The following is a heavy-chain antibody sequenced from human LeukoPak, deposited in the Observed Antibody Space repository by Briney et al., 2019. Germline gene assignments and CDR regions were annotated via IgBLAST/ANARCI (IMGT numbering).Heavy chain of an antibody. Sequence: GRSLRLSCAASGFTFSSYVMHWVRHAPGKGLEWVAVISSDGSNKYYADSVKGRFTISRDNAKNSLYLQMNSLRAEDTAVYYCARDHRSAFDYWGQGTLVTVSS. J-gene: IGHJ4*02. V-gene: IGHV3-30-3*01. CDR1: GFTFSSYV. CDR2: ISSDGSNK. CDR3: ARDHRSAFDY.